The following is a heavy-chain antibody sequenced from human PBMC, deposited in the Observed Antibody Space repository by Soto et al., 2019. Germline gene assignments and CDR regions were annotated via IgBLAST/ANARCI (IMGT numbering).Heavy chain of an antibody. Sequence: SETLSLTCTVSGDSISSYYWSWIRQPPGKGLEWIGYISYSGSTNYNPSLKSRVTISVDTSKNQFSLKLSSVTAADTAVYYCARDGYNYGDAFDIWGQGTMVTVS. D-gene: IGHD5-12*01. J-gene: IGHJ3*02. CDR2: ISYSGST. CDR1: GDSISSYY. V-gene: IGHV4-59*01. CDR3: ARDGYNYGDAFDI.